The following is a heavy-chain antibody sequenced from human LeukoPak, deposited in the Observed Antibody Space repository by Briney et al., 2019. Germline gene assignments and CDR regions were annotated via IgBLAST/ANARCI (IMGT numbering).Heavy chain of an antibody. J-gene: IGHJ3*02. D-gene: IGHD2-15*01. CDR3: AKDGGSDPDSFDI. Sequence: GGSLRLSCAASGFTFSGYGMHWVRQAPGKGLEWVTYIRYDGSNKYYADSVKGRFTISRDNTKNSLYLQMNSLRAEDTAVYYCAKDGGSDPDSFDIWGQGTMVTVSS. V-gene: IGHV3-30*02. CDR1: GFTFSGYG. CDR2: IRYDGSNK.